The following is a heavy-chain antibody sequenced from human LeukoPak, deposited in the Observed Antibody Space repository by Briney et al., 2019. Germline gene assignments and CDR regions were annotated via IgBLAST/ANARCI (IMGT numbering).Heavy chain of an antibody. CDR1: GFTFSSYN. CDR3: AREGESGSYHFDY. J-gene: IGHJ4*02. Sequence: PGGSLRLSCAASGFTFSSYNMNWVRQAPGQGLEWVSSITSGSSYIYYADSVKGRFTISRDNSKNTLYLQMNSLRAEDTAVYYCAREGESGSYHFDYWGQGTLVTVSS. D-gene: IGHD1-26*01. V-gene: IGHV3-21*01. CDR2: ITSGSSYI.